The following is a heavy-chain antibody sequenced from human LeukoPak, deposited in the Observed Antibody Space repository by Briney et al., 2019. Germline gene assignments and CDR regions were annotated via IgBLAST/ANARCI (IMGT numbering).Heavy chain of an antibody. D-gene: IGHD2-8*01. V-gene: IGHV3-23*01. CDR2: ITGSGDTT. J-gene: IGHJ4*02. CDR3: AKAYGTNGYFQLPIDF. Sequence: GGSLRLSCAAFGFTFSSNAMTWVRQAPGKGLGCVAAITGSGDTTYYADSVKGRFTISRDNSKNTLYLQINSLRPEDTAVYYCAKAYGTNGYFQLPIDFWGQGTLVTVSS. CDR1: GFTFSSNA.